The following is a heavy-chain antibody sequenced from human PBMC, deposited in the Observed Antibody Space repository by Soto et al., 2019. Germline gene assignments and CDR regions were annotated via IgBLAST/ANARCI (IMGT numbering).Heavy chain of an antibody. CDR1: GYTFTGYY. CDR3: ARGTGTTWGYCSGMAV. V-gene: IGHV1-2*04. D-gene: IGHD1-7*01. J-gene: IGHJ6*02. Sequence: QVQLVQSGAEVKKPGASVKVSCKASGYTFTGYYMHWVRQAPGQGLEWMGWINPNSGGTNYAQKCQGWVNMTRDTSIRTAYMALSRLRSDDTAVYYCARGTGTTWGYCSGMAVWGQGTTVTVSS. CDR2: INPNSGGT.